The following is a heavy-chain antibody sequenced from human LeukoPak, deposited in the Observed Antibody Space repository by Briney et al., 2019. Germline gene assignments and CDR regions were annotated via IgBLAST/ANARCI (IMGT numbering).Heavy chain of an antibody. CDR1: GYRFSSYW. J-gene: IGHJ3*02. CDR2: IYPGDSDT. CDR3: ARPRDSSSWNAFDI. Sequence: GESLKISCKGSGYRFSSYWIAWVRQMPEKGLEWMGIIYPGDSDTRYSPSFQGQVTISVDKSINTAYLQWSSLKASDTAMYYCARPRDSSSWNAFDIWGQGTMVTVSS. D-gene: IGHD6-13*01. V-gene: IGHV5-51*01.